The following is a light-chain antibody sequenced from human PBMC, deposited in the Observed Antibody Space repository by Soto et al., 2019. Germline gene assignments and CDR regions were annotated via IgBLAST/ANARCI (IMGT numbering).Light chain of an antibody. J-gene: IGLJ1*01. Sequence: QSVLTQPPSMSAAPGQKVTISCSGRSSNVGVNYVSWYQHLPGTAPKLVIYDNGRRPSGIPDRFSGSKSDTSATLDITGLQTGDEGDYYCATWDSGLVTYVFGTGTQLTVL. CDR1: SSNVGVNY. CDR3: ATWDSGLVTYV. CDR2: DNG. V-gene: IGLV1-51*01.